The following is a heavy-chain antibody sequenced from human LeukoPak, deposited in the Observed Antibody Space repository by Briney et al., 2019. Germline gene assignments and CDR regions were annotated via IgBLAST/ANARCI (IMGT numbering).Heavy chain of an antibody. CDR2: ISGSGGGT. CDR3: AKRGVVIRVILVGFHKEAYYFDS. Sequence: SGGSLRLSCAASGFTFSSYAMSWVRQAPGKGLEWVSAISGSGGGTYYADSVKGRFTISRDNPKNTLYLQMNSLRAEDTAVYFCAKRGVVIRVILVGFHKEAYYFDSWGQGALVTVSS. V-gene: IGHV3-23*01. CDR1: GFTFSSYA. J-gene: IGHJ4*02. D-gene: IGHD3-22*01.